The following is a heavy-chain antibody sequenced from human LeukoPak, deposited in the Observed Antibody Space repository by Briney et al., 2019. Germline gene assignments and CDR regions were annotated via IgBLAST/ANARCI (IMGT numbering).Heavy chain of an antibody. CDR3: ARGRGGYCSGGSCYPTSYNWFDP. CDR1: GYTFTSYY. D-gene: IGHD2-15*01. V-gene: IGHV1-46*01. J-gene: IGHJ5*02. CDR2: INPSGGST. Sequence: GASVKVSCKASGYTFTSYYMHWVRQAPGQGLEWMGIINPSGGSTSYAQKFQGRVTMTRDTSTSTVYMELSSLRSEDTAVYYCARGRGGYCSGGSCYPTSYNWFDPWGQGTLVTVSS.